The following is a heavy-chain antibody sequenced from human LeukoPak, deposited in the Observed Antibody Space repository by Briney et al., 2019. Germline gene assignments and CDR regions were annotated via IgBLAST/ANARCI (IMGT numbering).Heavy chain of an antibody. CDR1: GFTFSSYA. V-gene: IGHV3-21*04. J-gene: IGHJ4*02. CDR3: ARGRELLDY. CDR2: ISSRSTYM. D-gene: IGHD1-26*01. Sequence: GGSLRLSCAASGFTFSSYAMNWVRQAPGKGLEWVSSISSRSTYMYYTDSVKGRFTISRDNAKNSLYLQMNSLRAEDTALYYCARGRELLDYWGQGTLVTVSS.